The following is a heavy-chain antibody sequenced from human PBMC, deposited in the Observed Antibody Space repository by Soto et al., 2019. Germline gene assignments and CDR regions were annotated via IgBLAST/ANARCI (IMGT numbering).Heavy chain of an antibody. D-gene: IGHD5-18*01. CDR3: ARQRYGGKYYYGMDV. J-gene: IGHJ6*02. Sequence: GESLKISCKGSGYSFTSYWINWVRQMPGKGLEWMGIIYPGDSDTRYSPSFQGQVTISADKSISTAYVQWSSLKASDTAMYYCARQRYGGKYYYGMDVWGQGTTVTVSS. CDR2: IYPGDSDT. V-gene: IGHV5-51*01. CDR1: GYSFTSYW.